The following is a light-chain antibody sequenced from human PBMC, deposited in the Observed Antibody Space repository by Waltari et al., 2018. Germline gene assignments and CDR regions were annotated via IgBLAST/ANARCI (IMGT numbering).Light chain of an antibody. CDR1: TSNIGSNP. Sequence: QSVLTQPPSASGTPGQRVTISCSGSTSNIGSNPVNWYQRLPGTAPKLLLYSNEQRPAGVPDRFSGAKSGTSASRAISGLQAEDEDDYYCAVWHDSLKGVLFGGGTKLTVL. J-gene: IGLJ2*01. CDR2: SNE. V-gene: IGLV1-44*01. CDR3: AVWHDSLKGVL.